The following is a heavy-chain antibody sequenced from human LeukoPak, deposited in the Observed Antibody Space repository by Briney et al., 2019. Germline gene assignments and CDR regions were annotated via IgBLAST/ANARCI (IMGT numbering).Heavy chain of an antibody. D-gene: IGHD3-16*02. CDR1: GGTFSSYA. Sequence: SVKVSCKASGGTFSSYAISWVRQAPGQGLEWMGGIIPIFGTANYAQKFQGRVTITADESTSTAYMELSSLRSEDTAVYYCARDAVRLSRPYYFDYWGQGTLVTVSS. CDR3: ARDAVRLSRPYYFDY. CDR2: IIPIFGTA. V-gene: IGHV1-69*13. J-gene: IGHJ4*02.